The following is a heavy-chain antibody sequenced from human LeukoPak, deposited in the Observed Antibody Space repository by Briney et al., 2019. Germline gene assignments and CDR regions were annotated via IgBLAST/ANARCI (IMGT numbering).Heavy chain of an antibody. CDR3: ARAYGGNVAEYFQH. V-gene: IGHV4-59*01. CDR2: IYYSGST. CDR1: GGSISSYS. J-gene: IGHJ1*01. D-gene: IGHD4-23*01. Sequence: SETLSLTCTVSGGSISSYSWSWIRQPPGEGLEWIGFIYYSGSTNYNPSLKSRVTISVDTSKNQFSLKLSSVTAADTAVYYCARAYGGNVAEYFQHWGQGTLVTVSS.